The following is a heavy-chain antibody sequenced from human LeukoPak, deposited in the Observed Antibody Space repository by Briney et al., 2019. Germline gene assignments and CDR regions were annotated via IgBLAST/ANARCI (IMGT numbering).Heavy chain of an antibody. CDR3: ARHPDYGGNPESDY. CDR2: INWNGGST. D-gene: IGHD4-23*01. J-gene: IGHJ4*01. V-gene: IGHV3-20*04. Sequence: GGSLRLSCAASGFTFDDYGMSWVRQAPGKGLEWVSGINWNGGSTGYADSVKGRFTISRDNAKNSLYLQMNSLRAEDTAVYYCARHPDYGGNPESDYWGQEPWSPSPQ. CDR1: GFTFDDYG.